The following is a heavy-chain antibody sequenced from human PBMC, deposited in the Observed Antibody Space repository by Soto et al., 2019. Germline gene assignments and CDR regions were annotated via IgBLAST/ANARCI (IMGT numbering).Heavy chain of an antibody. Sequence: GGSLRLSCAASGFTFSDYYMSWIRQAPGKGLEWVSYISSSGSTIYYADAVKGRFTISRDNAKNSLYLRMNSLRAEDTAVYYCARDFFRSGGSCYDYWGQGTLVTVSS. CDR3: ARDFFRSGGSCYDY. D-gene: IGHD2-15*01. J-gene: IGHJ4*02. CDR1: GFTFSDYY. CDR2: ISSSGSTI. V-gene: IGHV3-11*01.